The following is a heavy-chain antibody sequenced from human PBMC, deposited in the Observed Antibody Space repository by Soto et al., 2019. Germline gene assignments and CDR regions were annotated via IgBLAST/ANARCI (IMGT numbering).Heavy chain of an antibody. CDR1: GFTFSSYS. V-gene: IGHV3-48*01. D-gene: IGHD3-3*01. J-gene: IGHJ5*02. CDR3: ARAMYDDFWSGYPHNWFDP. CDR2: ISSSSSTI. Sequence: PGGSLRLSCAASGFTFSSYSMNWVRQAPGKGLEWVSYISSSSSTIYYADSVKGRFTISRDNAKNSLYLQMNSLRAEDTAVYYCARAMYDDFWSGYPHNWFDPWGQGTLVTVSS.